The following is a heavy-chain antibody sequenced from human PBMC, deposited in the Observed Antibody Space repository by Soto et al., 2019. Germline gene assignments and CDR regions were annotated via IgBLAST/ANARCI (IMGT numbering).Heavy chain of an antibody. D-gene: IGHD3-22*01. J-gene: IGHJ3*02. Sequence: PGGSLRLSCAASGFTISSYAMHWVRQAPGKGLEWVAVISYDGSNKYYADSVKGRFTISRDDSKNTLYLQMNSLRAEDTAVYYCAEDLGYYESSGSTERGAFDIWGQGTMDTVSS. CDR2: ISYDGSNK. CDR3: AEDLGYYESSGSTERGAFDI. CDR1: GFTISSYA. V-gene: IGHV3-30*04.